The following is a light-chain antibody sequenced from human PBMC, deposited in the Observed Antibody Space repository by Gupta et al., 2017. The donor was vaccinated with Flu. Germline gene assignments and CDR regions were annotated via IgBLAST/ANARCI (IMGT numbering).Light chain of an antibody. Sequence: DIVMTQSPLSLPVTPGEPGSISCRSSQSLLHSNGYNYLDLYLQKPGQSPQLLTYLASNRASGVPDRFSGRGSGTDFTLKISRVEAEDVGVYYCVQALQTPSNFGQGTTLEIK. CDR1: QSLLHSNGYNY. V-gene: IGKV2-28*01. CDR2: LAS. J-gene: IGKJ2*01. CDR3: VQALQTPSN.